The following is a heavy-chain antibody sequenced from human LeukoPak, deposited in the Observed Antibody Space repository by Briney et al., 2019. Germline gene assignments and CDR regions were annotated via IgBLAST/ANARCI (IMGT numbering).Heavy chain of an antibody. CDR3: ARVFGVVIKSLGY. D-gene: IGHD3-3*01. J-gene: IGHJ4*02. CDR1: GYTFTGYY. Sequence: GASVKVSXKASGYTFTGYYMHWVRQAPGQGLEWMGRINPNSGGTNYAQKFQGRVTMTRDTSISTAYMELSRLRSDDTAVYYCARVFGVVIKSLGYWGQGTLVTVSS. V-gene: IGHV1-2*06. CDR2: INPNSGGT.